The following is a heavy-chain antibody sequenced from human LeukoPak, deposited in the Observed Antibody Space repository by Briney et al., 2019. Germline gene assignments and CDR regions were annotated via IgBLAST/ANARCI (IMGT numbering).Heavy chain of an antibody. D-gene: IGHD3-22*01. J-gene: IGHJ4*02. CDR3: ARVPSSISEYYYDSSGYRTYFDY. CDR1: GYTFTGYY. CDR2: INPNSGGT. V-gene: IGHV1-2*02. Sequence: ASVKVSCKASGYTFTGYYMHWVRQAPGQGLEWMGWINPNSGGTNYAQKFQGRVTMTRDTSISTAYMELSRLRSDDTAAYYCARVPSSISEYYYDSSGYRTYFDYWGQGTLVTVSS.